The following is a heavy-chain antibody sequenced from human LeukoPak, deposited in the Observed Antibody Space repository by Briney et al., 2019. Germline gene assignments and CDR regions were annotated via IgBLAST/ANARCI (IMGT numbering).Heavy chain of an antibody. CDR2: ISGSGGST. D-gene: IGHD2-15*01. CDR3: AKEFYFATAV. J-gene: IGHJ6*02. V-gene: IGHV3-23*01. Sequence: GGSLRLSCAASGFIFSTYAMSWVRQSPGKGLEWVSTISGSGGSTYYADSVKGRFTISSDNSKNALYLQMNSLRAEDTAVYYCAKEFYFATAVWGQGTTVTVS. CDR1: GFIFSTYA.